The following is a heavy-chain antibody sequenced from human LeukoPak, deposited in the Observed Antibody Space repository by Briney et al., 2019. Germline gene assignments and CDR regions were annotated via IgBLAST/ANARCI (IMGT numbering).Heavy chain of an antibody. CDR3: ARDGVALDP. V-gene: IGHV3-74*01. Sequence: GGSLRLSCAVSGFTFSSYSMSWVRQAPGKGLVWVSRIDGDGSSTNYADSVKGRFTISRDNAKNTLYLQMHSLRAEDTAVYYCARDGVALDPWGQGTLVTVSS. CDR2: IDGDGSST. D-gene: IGHD2-8*01. J-gene: IGHJ5*02. CDR1: GFTFSSYS.